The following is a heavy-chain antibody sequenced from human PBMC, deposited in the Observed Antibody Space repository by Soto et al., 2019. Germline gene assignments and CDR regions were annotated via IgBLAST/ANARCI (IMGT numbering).Heavy chain of an antibody. CDR2: ISYDGSNK. Sequence: QVQLVESGGGVVQPGRSLRLSCAASGFTFSSYGMHWVRQAPGKGLEWVAVISYDGSNKYYADSVKGRFTISRDNSKNTLYLQMNSLRAEDTAVYYCAKGWIQLWLHFLVDVWGQGTTVTVSS. CDR3: AKGWIQLWLHFLVDV. V-gene: IGHV3-30*18. J-gene: IGHJ6*02. D-gene: IGHD5-18*01. CDR1: GFTFSSYG.